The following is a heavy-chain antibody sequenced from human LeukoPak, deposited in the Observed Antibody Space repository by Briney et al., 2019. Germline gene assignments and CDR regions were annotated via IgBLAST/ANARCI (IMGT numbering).Heavy chain of an antibody. Sequence: PSETMSLTCTVSGGSISSYYGSWSRHPRGKGLEWMGYIYYTRLTNYNRSGTSLPFKSVDTSKNQFYLQLSAGTAADKAVYYCARETIIVGRAEFGPCGQGALFSASS. D-gene: IGHD1-26*01. CDR3: ARETIIVGRAEFGP. J-gene: IGHJ5*02. V-gene: IGHV4-59*01. CDR2: IYYTRLT. CDR1: GGSISSYY.